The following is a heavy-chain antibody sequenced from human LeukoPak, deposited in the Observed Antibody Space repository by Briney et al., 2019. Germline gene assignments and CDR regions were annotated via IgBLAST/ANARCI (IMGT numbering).Heavy chain of an antibody. J-gene: IGHJ4*02. CDR2: IWYDGTNK. Sequence: GGSLRLSCAASGFTFSNYGMHWVRQAPGKGLEWVAIIWYDGTNKYYADSVKGRFTISRDNSKNTLFLQMNSLRVEDTAVYYCATVRGSSGFYYIDLWGQGTLVTVSS. D-gene: IGHD3-22*01. V-gene: IGHV3-33*01. CDR3: ATVRGSSGFYYIDL. CDR1: GFTFSNYG.